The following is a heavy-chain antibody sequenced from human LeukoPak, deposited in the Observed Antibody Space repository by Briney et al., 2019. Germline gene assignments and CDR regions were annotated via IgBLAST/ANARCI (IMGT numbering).Heavy chain of an antibody. CDR1: GFTFDDSG. J-gene: IGHJ4*02. CDR2: IHYSGST. D-gene: IGHD2-8*01. V-gene: IGHV4-39*01. CDR3: WRPHCSNSVCSSSRVDF. Sequence: TTGGSLRLSCTASGFTFDDSGMSWVRQAPGKGLEWIGNIHYSGSTYYSPSLKNRVTISVDTSKNQFSLRLKSVTAADTAVYYCWRPHCSNSVCSSSRVDFWGQGTLVTVSS.